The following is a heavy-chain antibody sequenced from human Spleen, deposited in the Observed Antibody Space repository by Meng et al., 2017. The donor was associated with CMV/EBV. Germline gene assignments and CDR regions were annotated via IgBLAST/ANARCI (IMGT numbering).Heavy chain of an antibody. CDR1: GFMFDRYA. CDR3: ARVRGYDFWSGHYTGDY. V-gene: IGHV3-21*01. Sequence: GESLKISCGASGFMFDRYAMSWVRQAPGKGLEWVSSITGSSSYIFYADSVKGRFTISRDNARNSLYLQMNSLRAEDTAVYYCARVRGYDFWSGHYTGDYWGQGTLVTSPQ. CDR2: ITGSSSYI. J-gene: IGHJ4*02. D-gene: IGHD3-3*01.